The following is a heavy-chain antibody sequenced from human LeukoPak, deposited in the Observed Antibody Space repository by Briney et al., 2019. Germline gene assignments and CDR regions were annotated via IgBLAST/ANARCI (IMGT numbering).Heavy chain of an antibody. D-gene: IGHD3-9*01. J-gene: IGHJ4*02. CDR2: IYYSGST. CDR3: ARGGLRYFDWNPEYYFDY. CDR1: GGSISSYY. Sequence: PSETLSLTCTVSGGSISSYYWSWIRQPPGKGPEWIGYIYYSGSTNYNPSLKSRVTISVDTSKNQLSLKLSSVTAADTAVYYCARGGLRYFDWNPEYYFDYWGQGTLVTVSS. V-gene: IGHV4-59*01.